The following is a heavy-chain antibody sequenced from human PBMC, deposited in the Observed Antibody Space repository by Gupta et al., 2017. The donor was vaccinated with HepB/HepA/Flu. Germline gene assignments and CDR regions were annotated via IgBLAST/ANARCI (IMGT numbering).Heavy chain of an antibody. CDR1: GGTFSSYA. V-gene: IGHV1-69*04. CDR3: AGRQSSGAFDI. D-gene: IGHD3-10*01. J-gene: IGHJ3*02. Sequence: VQSGAEVKKPGSSVKVSCKASGGTFSSYAISWVRQAPGQGLEWMGRIIPILGIANYAQKFQGRVTITADKSTSTAYMELSSLRSEDTAVYYCAGRQSSGAFDIWGQGTMVTVYS. CDR2: IIPILGIA.